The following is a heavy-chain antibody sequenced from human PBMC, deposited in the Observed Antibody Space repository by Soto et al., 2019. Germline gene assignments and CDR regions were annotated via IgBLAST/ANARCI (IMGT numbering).Heavy chain of an antibody. CDR3: ARGFIPEDY. CDR2: INIFNGNT. J-gene: IGHJ4*02. D-gene: IGHD2-2*01. CDR1: GYTFSDYG. V-gene: IGHV1-18*01. Sequence: QVHLVQSEGEVKKPGASVKVSCKTSGYTFSDYGVSWVRQAPGQGLEWMGWINIFNGNTKYEQKFQGRVTLGIDTSTRTVCLERTCLKFDVAAIYYCARGFIPEDYWGQGTRVTVSS.